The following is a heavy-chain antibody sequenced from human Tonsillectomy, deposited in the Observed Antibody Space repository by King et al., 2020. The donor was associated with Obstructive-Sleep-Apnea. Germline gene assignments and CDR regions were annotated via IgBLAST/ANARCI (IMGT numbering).Heavy chain of an antibody. J-gene: IGHJ3*02. CDR3: ARGSGYYYDSRGYYPDAFDI. CDR2: IIPIFGTP. D-gene: IGHD3-22*01. V-gene: IGHV1-69*01. CDR1: GGTFSSYA. Sequence: QLVQSGAEVKKPGSSVKVSCKASGGTFSSYAISWVRQAPGQGLEWMGGIIPIFGTPTYAQKFQGRVTITADESTSTAYMELSSLRSEDTAVYYCARGSGYYYDSRGYYPDAFDIWGQGTMVTVSS.